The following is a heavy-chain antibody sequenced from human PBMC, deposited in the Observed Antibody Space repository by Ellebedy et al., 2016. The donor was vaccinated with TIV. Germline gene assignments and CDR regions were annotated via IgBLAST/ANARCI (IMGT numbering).Heavy chain of an antibody. Sequence: GESLKISXQISVCNLANCWIAWVRQMPGKGLEWMGILYPGDSDTRYSPSFQGQVTISVDKSISTAYLQWSSLKASDTAIYYCARHRRYFGVASHFDYWGQGTLVTVSS. D-gene: IGHD3-3*01. CDR1: VCNLANCW. CDR2: LYPGDSDT. J-gene: IGHJ4*02. V-gene: IGHV5-51*01. CDR3: ARHRRYFGVASHFDY.